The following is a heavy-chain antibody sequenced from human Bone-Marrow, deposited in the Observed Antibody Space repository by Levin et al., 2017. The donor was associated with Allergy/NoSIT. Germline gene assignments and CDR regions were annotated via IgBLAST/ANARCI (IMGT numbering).Heavy chain of an antibody. CDR1: GYSFIGYS. D-gene: IGHD6-6*01. J-gene: IGHJ4*02. Sequence: GESLKISCKASGYSFIGYSIHWVRQAPGQGLEWMGRISPNSGDTTYAQKFQGRVTMTRDTSISTAYMELGSLTPDDTALYYCAKDFSGSIDCWGQGTLVTVSS. CDR3: AKDFSGSIDC. CDR2: ISPNSGDT. V-gene: IGHV1-2*06.